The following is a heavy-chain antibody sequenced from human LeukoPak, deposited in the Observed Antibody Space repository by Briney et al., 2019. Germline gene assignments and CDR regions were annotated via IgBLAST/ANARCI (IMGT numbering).Heavy chain of an antibody. D-gene: IGHD5-24*01. V-gene: IGHV1-69*05. CDR3: ASAVERGYYMDV. CDR2: IIPIFGTA. Sequence: SVKVSCKASGGTFISYAISWVRQAPGQGLEWMGRIIPIFGTANYAQKFQGRVTITTDESTSTAYMELSSLRSQDTAVYYCASAVERGYYMDVWGKGTTVTVSS. CDR1: GGTFISYA. J-gene: IGHJ6*03.